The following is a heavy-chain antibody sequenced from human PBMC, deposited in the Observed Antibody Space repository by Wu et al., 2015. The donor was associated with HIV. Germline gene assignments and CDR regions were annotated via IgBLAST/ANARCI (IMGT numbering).Heavy chain of an antibody. D-gene: IGHD3-22*01. V-gene: IGHV1-69*05. CDR2: VIPLIGTT. CDR3: AREGYDDKSHQFLVDLFYAMDV. CDR1: GYTFNRYP. J-gene: IGHJ4*02. Sequence: QVRLLQSGAEVKTPGSSVKVPCLTSGYTFNRYPINWLRQVPGQGLEWMGVVIPLIGTTHYSQKFQGRLTISTGASATTAYLELRNLTSDDTALYFCAREGYDDKSHQFLVDLFYAMDVWGQGTVVLVSS.